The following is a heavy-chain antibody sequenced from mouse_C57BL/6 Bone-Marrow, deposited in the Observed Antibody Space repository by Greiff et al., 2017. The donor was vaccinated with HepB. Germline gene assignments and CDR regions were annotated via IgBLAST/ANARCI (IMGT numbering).Heavy chain of an antibody. CDR1: GYTFTDYY. V-gene: IGHV1-76*01. CDR2: IYPGSGNT. CDR3: ARSDGSSDWYFDV. J-gene: IGHJ1*03. Sequence: QVQLQQSGAELVRPGASVKLSCKASGYTFTDYYINWVKQRPGQGLEWIARIYPGSGNTYYNEKFKGKATLTADKSSSTAYMQLSSLTSEDSAVYFCARSDGSSDWYFDVWGTGTTVTVSS. D-gene: IGHD1-1*01.